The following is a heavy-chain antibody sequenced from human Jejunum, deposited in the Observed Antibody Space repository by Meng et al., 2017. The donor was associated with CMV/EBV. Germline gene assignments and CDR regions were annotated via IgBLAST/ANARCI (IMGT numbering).Heavy chain of an antibody. CDR2: IGGSGGST. CDR1: GFTFSNYA. J-gene: IGHJ4*02. V-gene: IGHV3-23*01. Sequence: SGFTFSNYAMTWVRQAPGKGLEWVSGIGGSGGSTNYADSVKSRFSISRDNSKNTLYLQMNSLRAEDTAIYYCAKDRAGVNPDYYDYWGQGTLVTVSS. CDR3: AKDRAGVNPDYYDY. D-gene: IGHD3-10*01.